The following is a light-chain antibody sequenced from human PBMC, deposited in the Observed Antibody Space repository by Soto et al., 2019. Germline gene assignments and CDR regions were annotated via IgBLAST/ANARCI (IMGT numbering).Light chain of an antibody. V-gene: IGKV1-5*03. CDR2: RAS. J-gene: IGKJ3*01. Sequence: DIQMTQSPSTLSASVGDRVTITCRASQIINTWLAWYQQKPGKAPKLLIYRASNLVSGVPSRFSGSGSGTEFTLTISSLQPDDFSIYYCQPYETYSGTFGPGTKGDL. CDR3: QPYETYSGT. CDR1: QIINTW.